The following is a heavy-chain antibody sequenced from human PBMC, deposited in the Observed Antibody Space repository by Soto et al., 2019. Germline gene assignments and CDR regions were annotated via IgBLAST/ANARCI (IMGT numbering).Heavy chain of an antibody. V-gene: IGHV4-38-2*01. CDR3: ARLPVLAAGGFDP. CDR2: IYHSGST. J-gene: IGHJ5*02. D-gene: IGHD3-3*02. Sequence: SETLSLTCSVSGYSIRSGYSWGCIRQPPGKGLEWIGSIYHSGSTYYNPSLKSRVTISVDTSKNQFSLKLSSVTAADTAVYYCARLPVLAAGGFDPWGQGTLVTVSS. CDR1: GYSIRSGYS.